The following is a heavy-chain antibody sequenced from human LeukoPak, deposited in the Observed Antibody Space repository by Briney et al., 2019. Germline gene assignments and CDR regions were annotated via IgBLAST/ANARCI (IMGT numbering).Heavy chain of an antibody. J-gene: IGHJ6*02. V-gene: IGHV4-61*01. CDR2: IYYSAST. CDR1: GGSVSSGSYY. CDR3: ARGPLRRGMDV. Sequence: SETLSLTCTVSGGSVSSGSYYWSWIRQPPGKGLEWIGYIYYSASTNYNPSLKSRVTISVDTSKNQFSLKLSSVTAADTAVYYCARGPLRRGMDVWGQGTTVTVSS.